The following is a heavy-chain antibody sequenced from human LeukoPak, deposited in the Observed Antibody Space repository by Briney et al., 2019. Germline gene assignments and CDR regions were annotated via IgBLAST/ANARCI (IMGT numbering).Heavy chain of an antibody. CDR2: INPNSGGT. Sequence: ASVKVSCKASGYTFTGYYMNWVRQAPGQGLEWMGWINPNSGGTHYAQKFQGRVTMTRDTSISTAYMDLSRLRSDDTAVYYCARRFTTIAAAGTSLSYWGQGTLVTVSS. CDR1: GYTFTGYY. D-gene: IGHD6-13*01. V-gene: IGHV1-2*02. CDR3: ARRFTTIAAAGTSLSY. J-gene: IGHJ4*02.